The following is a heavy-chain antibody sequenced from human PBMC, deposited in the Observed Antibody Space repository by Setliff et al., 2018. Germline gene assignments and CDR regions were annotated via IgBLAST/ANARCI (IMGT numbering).Heavy chain of an antibody. V-gene: IGHV3-48*01. J-gene: IGHJ3*02. CDR3: ARQRYYDTTGKAFDI. Sequence: PGGSLRLSCAASGFTFSSYSMNWVRQAPGEGLEWVSYISSSSSTIYYADSVKGRFTISRDNAKNSLYLQMNSLRADDTAVYYCARQRYYDTTGKAFDIWGQGTMVTVSS. CDR2: ISSSSSTI. CDR1: GFTFSSYS. D-gene: IGHD3-22*01.